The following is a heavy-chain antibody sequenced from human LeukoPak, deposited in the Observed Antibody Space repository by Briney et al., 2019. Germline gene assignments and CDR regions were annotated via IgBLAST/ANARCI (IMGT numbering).Heavy chain of an antibody. V-gene: IGHV4-38-2*01. Sequence: PSETLSLTCAVSGYSISSGYDWGWIRQPPGKGLEWIGSIYHSGSTYYNPSLKSRVTISVDTSKNQFSLKLSSVTAADTAVYYCASRVTVTNAFDIWGQGTMVTVSS. CDR2: IYHSGST. CDR1: GYSISSGYD. J-gene: IGHJ3*02. D-gene: IGHD4-11*01. CDR3: ASRVTVTNAFDI.